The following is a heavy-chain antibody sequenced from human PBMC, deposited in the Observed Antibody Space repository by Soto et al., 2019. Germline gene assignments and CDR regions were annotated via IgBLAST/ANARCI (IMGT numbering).Heavy chain of an antibody. Sequence: ASVKVSCKASGYTFTSYYMHWVRQAPGQGLEWMGIINPSGGSTSYAQKFQGRVTMTRDTSTSTVYMELSSLRSDVTAVYYCARDQVLLWFGELSGINTDYYYGMDVWGQGTTVTVSS. J-gene: IGHJ6*02. D-gene: IGHD3-10*01. CDR2: INPSGGST. V-gene: IGHV1-46*01. CDR3: ARDQVLLWFGELSGINTDYYYGMDV. CDR1: GYTFTSYY.